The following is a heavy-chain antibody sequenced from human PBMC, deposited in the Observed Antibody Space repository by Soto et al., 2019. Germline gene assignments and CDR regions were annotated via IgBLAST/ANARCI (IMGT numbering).Heavy chain of an antibody. J-gene: IGHJ4*02. CDR2: INANAIDT. V-gene: IGHV3-23*01. CDR1: GFIFDNHG. Sequence: GGSLRLSCAASGFIFDNHGMTWVRQAPGRALEWVSTINANAIDTNYADSVKGRFTISRDNSKSTLDLQMNSLRAEDTVIYNGGSCESAHFDSWGPGTLVTVSS. CDR3: GSCESAHFDS.